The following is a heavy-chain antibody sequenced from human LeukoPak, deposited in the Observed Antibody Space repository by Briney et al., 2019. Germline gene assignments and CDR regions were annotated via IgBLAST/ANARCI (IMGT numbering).Heavy chain of an antibody. CDR3: ARGEAPGRDFWSGSDIQGVSAGDY. CDR1: GFTFSSYS. CDR2: ISSSSSTI. J-gene: IGHJ4*02. D-gene: IGHD3-3*01. V-gene: IGHV3-48*01. Sequence: KPGGSLRLSCAASGFTFSSYSMNWVRQAPGKGLEWVSYISSSSSTIYYADSVKGRFTISRDNAKNSLYLQMNSLRAEDTAVYYCARGEAPGRDFWSGSDIQGVSAGDYWGQGTLVTVSS.